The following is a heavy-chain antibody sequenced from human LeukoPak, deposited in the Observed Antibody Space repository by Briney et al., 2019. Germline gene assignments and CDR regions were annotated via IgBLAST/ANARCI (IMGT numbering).Heavy chain of an antibody. CDR1: GGTFSSYT. J-gene: IGHJ6*02. CDR3: ARPLIRNTSNVRDI. CDR2: IIPILGIA. Sequence: GSSVKVSCKASGGTFSSYTISWVRQAPGQGLEWMGRIIPILGIANYAQKFQGRVTITADKSTSTAYVELSSLRSEDTAVYYCARPLIRNTSNVRDIWAQGPTATVSS. V-gene: IGHV1-69*02. D-gene: IGHD3-10*01.